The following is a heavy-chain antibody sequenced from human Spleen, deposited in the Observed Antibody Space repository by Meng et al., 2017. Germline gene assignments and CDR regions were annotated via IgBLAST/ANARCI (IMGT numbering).Heavy chain of an antibody. CDR1: GFTFSSYW. J-gene: IGHJ6*02. D-gene: IGHD3-9*01. CDR3: ARGPSAILRYFDWLLRKTYYYGMDV. CDR2: IKQDGSEK. V-gene: IGHV3-7*01. Sequence: GESLKISCAASGFTFSSYWMSWVRQAPGKGLEWVANIKQDGSEKYYADSVKGRFTISRDNAKNSLYLQMNSLRAEDTAVYYCARGPSAILRYFDWLLRKTYYYGMDVWGQGTTVTVSS.